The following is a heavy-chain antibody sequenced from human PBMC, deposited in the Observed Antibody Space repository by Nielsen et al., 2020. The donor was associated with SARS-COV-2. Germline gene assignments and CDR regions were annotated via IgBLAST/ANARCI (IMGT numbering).Heavy chain of an antibody. J-gene: IGHJ4*02. CDR1: GFTLNNFG. CDR3: ARDRSGWYVDY. CDR2: ISYEGSKK. Sequence: GESLKISCAASGFTLNNFGFYWVRQAPGKGLEWVASISYEGSKKYYADSLTGRFTVSRDTSKNTVYLQMNSLSVEDTAVYYCARDRSGWYVDYWGQGTLVTVSS. D-gene: IGHD6-19*01. V-gene: IGHV3-30*03.